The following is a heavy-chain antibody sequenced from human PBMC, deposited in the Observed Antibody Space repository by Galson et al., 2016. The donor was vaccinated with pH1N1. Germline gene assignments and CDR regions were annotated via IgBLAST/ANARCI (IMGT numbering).Heavy chain of an antibody. D-gene: IGHD6-25*01. CDR1: GLAFSSYA. Sequence: SLRLSCAASGLAFSSYAMSWVRQAPGKGLEWVSIISGSGGGTYYADSVKGRFTISRDNSKNTLYLQMNTLRAEDTAVYYCAGSGRLLGPYHYYAMDVWGQGTTVTVSS. CDR2: ISGSGGGT. CDR3: AGSGRLLGPYHYYAMDV. V-gene: IGHV3-23*01. J-gene: IGHJ6*02.